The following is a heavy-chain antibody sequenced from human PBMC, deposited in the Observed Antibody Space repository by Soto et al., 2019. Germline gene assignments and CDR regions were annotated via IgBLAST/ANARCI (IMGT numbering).Heavy chain of an antibody. CDR1: GGTFRSYA. CDR2: IIPMFGKP. V-gene: IGHV1-69*01. Sequence: QVQLVQSGAEVREPGSSVKVSCEASGGTFRSYAINWVRQAPGQGLEWMGGIIPMFGKPNYAEKFLGRVTISADESTRTAYMEVTRLKSEDTGVYYCARRMETNYVYCMDVWGLGTKVTVSS. D-gene: IGHD3-16*01. CDR3: ARRMETNYVYCMDV. J-gene: IGHJ6*02.